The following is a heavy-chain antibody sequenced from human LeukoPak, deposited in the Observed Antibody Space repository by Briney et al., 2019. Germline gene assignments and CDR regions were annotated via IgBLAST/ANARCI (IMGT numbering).Heavy chain of an antibody. CDR3: ARDQYYYDSSGYLYYFDY. CDR2: ISAYNGNT. J-gene: IGHJ4*02. D-gene: IGHD3-22*01. CDR1: GYTFTSYG. V-gene: IGHV1-18*01. Sequence: ASVEVSCKASGYTFTSYGISWVRQAPGQGLEWMGWISAYNGNTNYAQKLQGRVTMTTDTSTSTAYMELRSLRSDDTAVYYCARDQYYYDSSGYLYYFDYWGQGTLVTVPS.